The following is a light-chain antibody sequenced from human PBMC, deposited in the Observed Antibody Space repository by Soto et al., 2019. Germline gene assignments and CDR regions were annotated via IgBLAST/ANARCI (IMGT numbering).Light chain of an antibody. CDR1: QSVSGN. J-gene: IGKJ5*01. V-gene: IGKV3-15*01. CDR3: QQYNNWPPIT. CDR2: DTY. Sequence: EIVMTQSPDTLSVSPGERATHTCRASQSVSGNLAWYQQRPGQAPRLLIYDTYTRATGIPARFSGSGSGTEFTLTISSLQSEDFAVYYCQQYNNWPPITFGHGTRLEIK.